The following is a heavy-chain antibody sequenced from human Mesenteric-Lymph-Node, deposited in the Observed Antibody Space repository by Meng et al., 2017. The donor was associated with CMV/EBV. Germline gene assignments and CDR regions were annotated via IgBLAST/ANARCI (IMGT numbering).Heavy chain of an antibody. D-gene: IGHD3-3*01. CDR2: IRDDGSEK. Sequence: GESLKISCAASGFTFSSHWMTWVRQAPGKEPEWVASIRDDGSEKYYADSVKGRLSISRDNAKNSLSLQMNSLRAEDTAVYYCVREDGVVASRGNRFDPWGQGTLVTVSS. V-gene: IGHV3-7*01. CDR1: GFTFSSHW. CDR3: VREDGVVASRGNRFDP. J-gene: IGHJ5*02.